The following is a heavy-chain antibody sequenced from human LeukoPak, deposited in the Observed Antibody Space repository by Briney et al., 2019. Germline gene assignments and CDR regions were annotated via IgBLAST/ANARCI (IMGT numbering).Heavy chain of an antibody. CDR3: ARDLQVATITFGHDY. Sequence: GGSLRLSCAASGFTFSSYAMNWVRQAPGKGLEWVSSISSSSSYIYYADSVKGRFTISRDNAKNSLYLQMDSLRAEDTAVYYCARDLQVATITFGHDYWGQGTLVTVSS. V-gene: IGHV3-21*01. CDR2: ISSSSSYI. J-gene: IGHJ4*02. CDR1: GFTFSSYA. D-gene: IGHD5-12*01.